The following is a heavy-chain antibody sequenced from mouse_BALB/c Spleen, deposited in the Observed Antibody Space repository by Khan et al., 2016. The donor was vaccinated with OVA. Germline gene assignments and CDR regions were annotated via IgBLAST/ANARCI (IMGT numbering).Heavy chain of an antibody. CDR1: GFSLTSYG. CDR3: ARLEDI. J-gene: IGHJ2*01. CDR2: IWAGGST. Sequence: VQLQESGPGLVAPSQSLSITCTVSGFSLTSYGVHWVRQPPGKGLEWLGVIWAGGSTNYNSALMSRLSISKDNSKSQVFLKMNSRQTDNTAMYYCARLEDIWGQGTTLTVSS. D-gene: IGHD1-3*01. V-gene: IGHV2-9*02.